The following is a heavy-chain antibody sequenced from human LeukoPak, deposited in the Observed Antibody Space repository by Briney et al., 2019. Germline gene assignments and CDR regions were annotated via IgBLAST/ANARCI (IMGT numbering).Heavy chain of an antibody. V-gene: IGHV4-38-2*02. J-gene: IGHJ4*02. CDR1: GYSINSGYY. CDR3: ARAKSGYPEY. Sequence: SETLSLTCTVSGYSINSGYYWSWIRQSPGKGLEWIANVYQTGSTYYNPSLKSRVTISVDTSKNQFSLNLTSVTAADTAIYYCARAKSGYPEYWGQGTLVTVSS. D-gene: IGHD3-3*01. CDR2: VYQTGST.